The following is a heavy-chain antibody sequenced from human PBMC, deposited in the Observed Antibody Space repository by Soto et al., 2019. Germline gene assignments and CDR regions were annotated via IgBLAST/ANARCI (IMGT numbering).Heavy chain of an antibody. CDR3: ARASGGTDYYYYGMVV. CDR2: VYHSGST. J-gene: IGHJ6*02. Sequence: SETLSLTCAVSGGSISRSNWWSWVRSPPGKGLERIGAVYHSGSTNYNPSLKSRVTLSVDKSKNQFSLKLSSVTAADTAVVYSARASGGTDYYYYGMVVWGQGTKVTV. V-gene: IGHV4-4*02. CDR1: GGSISRSNW. D-gene: IGHD6-19*01.